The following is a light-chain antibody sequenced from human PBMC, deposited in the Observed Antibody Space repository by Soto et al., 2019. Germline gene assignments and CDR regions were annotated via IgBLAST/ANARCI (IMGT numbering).Light chain of an antibody. Sequence: DIHMTQSPSTLSASVGDRVTITCRASQSINTWLAWFQQKPGKAPKLLIYDASSLESGVPQRFSGSGSGTEFTLTISSLQTDDFSTYYCQQYHSYWTFGQGTKVDIK. CDR3: QQYHSYWT. CDR2: DAS. CDR1: QSINTW. J-gene: IGKJ1*01. V-gene: IGKV1-5*01.